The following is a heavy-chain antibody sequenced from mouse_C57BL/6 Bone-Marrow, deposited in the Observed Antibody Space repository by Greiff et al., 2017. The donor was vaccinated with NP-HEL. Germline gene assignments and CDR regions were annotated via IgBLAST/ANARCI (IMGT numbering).Heavy chain of an antibody. V-gene: IGHV1-81*01. CDR2: IYPRSGNT. CDR1: GYTFTSYG. Sequence: QVQLKQSGAELARPGASVKLSCKASGYTFTSYGISWVKQRTGQGLEWIGEIYPRSGNTYYNEKFKGKATLTADKSSSTAYMELRSLTSEDSAVFFCARVFYYGYRVDHWRQRTTLTVPS. D-gene: IGHD2-2*01. CDR3: ARVFYYGYRVDH. J-gene: IGHJ2*01.